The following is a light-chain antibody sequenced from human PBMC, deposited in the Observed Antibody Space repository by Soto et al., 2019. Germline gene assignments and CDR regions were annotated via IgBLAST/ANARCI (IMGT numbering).Light chain of an antibody. CDR2: AAS. V-gene: IGKV1-5*02. Sequence: LRDSACTLSAAGGDRVTSLWRAIRTISSWLAWYQQQPGKAPMLLLYAASTLQSGVPARFSGGGSGTDFTLTISCLQSEDFAAYYRQQYYSYPRTFGQGTKVDIK. CDR1: RTISSW. J-gene: IGKJ1*01. CDR3: QQYYSYPRT.